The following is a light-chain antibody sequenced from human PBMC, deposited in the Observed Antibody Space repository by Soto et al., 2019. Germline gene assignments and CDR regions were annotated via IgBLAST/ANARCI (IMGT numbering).Light chain of an antibody. CDR1: SSAVGGFNV. CDR3: CSYVGATTEV. V-gene: IGLV2-23*01. Sequence: ALAQPASVSGSPGKSITISFTGTSSAVGGFNVVSWYQQHPGKAPKVIIYEGIKRPSGVSNRFSGSNSGSTASLTISGLQAEDEADYYCCSYVGATTEVFGTGTKVTVL. CDR2: EGI. J-gene: IGLJ1*01.